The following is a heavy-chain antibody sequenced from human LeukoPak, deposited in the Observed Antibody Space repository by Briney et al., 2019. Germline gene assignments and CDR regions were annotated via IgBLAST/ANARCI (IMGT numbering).Heavy chain of an antibody. D-gene: IGHD1-1*01. Sequence: GGSLRLSCAASGFTFSSYAMSWVRQAPGEGLEWVSAISGSGGSTYYADSVKGRFTTSRDNSKNTLYLQMNSLRAEDTAVYYCAKVGQRLGPTWIYCLDCWVQGALVTVSS. CDR3: AKVGQRLGPTWIYCLDC. V-gene: IGHV3-23*01. CDR1: GFTFSSYA. CDR2: ISGSGGST. J-gene: IGHJ4*02.